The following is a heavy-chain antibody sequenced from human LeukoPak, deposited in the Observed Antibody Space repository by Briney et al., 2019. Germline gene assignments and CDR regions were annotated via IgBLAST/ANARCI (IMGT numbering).Heavy chain of an antibody. CDR2: VIPIFGTA. CDR3: ARGWEMATITRLGY. V-gene: IGHV1-69*13. J-gene: IGHJ4*02. D-gene: IGHD5-24*01. CDR1: GGTFSSYA. Sequence: SVKVSCKASGGTFSSYAISWVRQAPGQGLEWMGGVIPIFGTANYAQKFQGRVTITADESTSTAYMELSSLRSEDTAVYYCARGWEMATITRLGYWGQGTLVTVSS.